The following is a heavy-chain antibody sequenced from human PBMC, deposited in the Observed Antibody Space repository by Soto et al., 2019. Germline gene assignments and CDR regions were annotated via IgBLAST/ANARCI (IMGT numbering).Heavy chain of an antibody. CDR1: GYTFTSYY. V-gene: IGHV1-46*01. CDR2: INPSGGYT. CDR3: ARGEGIVVETAPYDQ. J-gene: IGHJ4*02. Sequence: GASVKVSCKASGYTFTSYYMNWVRQAPGQGLEWLGIINPSGGYTTYAQRFLGRVTMTSGTSTSTVHMELGSLTSEDTAVYYCARGEGIVVETAPYDQWGQGTLVTFSS. D-gene: IGHD2-21*02.